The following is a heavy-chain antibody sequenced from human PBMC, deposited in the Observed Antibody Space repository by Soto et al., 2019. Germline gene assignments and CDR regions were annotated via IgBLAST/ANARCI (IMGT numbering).Heavy chain of an antibody. Sequence: EVQLVESGGGLVQPGGSLRLSCAASGFTFSSHWMHWVRQAPGKGLVWVSRINGDGSSTSNADSVKGRFTISRDNAKNMLYLQVTSLRADDTAVYYCAGSPGLSRISGTTLGAWGQGTLVTVSS. J-gene: IGHJ5*01. CDR3: AGSPGLSRISGTTLGA. CDR2: INGDGSST. CDR1: GFTFSSHW. D-gene: IGHD1-7*01. V-gene: IGHV3-74*01.